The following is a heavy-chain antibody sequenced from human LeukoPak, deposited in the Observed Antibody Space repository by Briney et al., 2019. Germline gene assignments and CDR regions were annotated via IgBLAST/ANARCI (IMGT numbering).Heavy chain of an antibody. CDR2: ISYDGSNK. D-gene: IGHD1-26*01. Sequence: GGSLRLPCAASGFTFSSYGMHWVRQAPGKGLEWVAVISYDGSNKYYADSVKGRFTISRDNSKNTLYLQMNSLRAEDTAVYYCAKSGSWTNFDYWGQGTLVTVSS. J-gene: IGHJ4*02. CDR3: AKSGSWTNFDY. V-gene: IGHV3-30*18. CDR1: GFTFSSYG.